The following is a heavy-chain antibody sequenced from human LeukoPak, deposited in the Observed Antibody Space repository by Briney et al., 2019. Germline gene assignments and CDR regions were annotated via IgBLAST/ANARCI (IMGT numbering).Heavy chain of an antibody. CDR3: AAADPYSSSQDLVYYYGMDV. D-gene: IGHD6-13*01. J-gene: IGHJ6*02. CDR2: IVVGSGNT. CDR1: GFTFTSSA. V-gene: IGHV1-58*02. Sequence: ASVKVSCKASGFTFTSSAIQWVRQARGQRLEWIGWIVVGSGNTNYAQKFQERVTITRDMSTSTAYMELSSLRSEDTAVYYCAAADPYSSSQDLVYYYGMDVWGQGTTVTVSS.